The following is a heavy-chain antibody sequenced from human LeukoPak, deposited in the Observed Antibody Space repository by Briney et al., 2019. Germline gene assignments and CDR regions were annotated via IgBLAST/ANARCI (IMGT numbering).Heavy chain of an antibody. D-gene: IGHD3-10*01. CDR3: ARERSSYGSGSYYNGDWFDP. CDR2: IYYSGST. CDR1: GGSISNYY. Sequence: PSETLSLTCTVSGGSISNYYWSWIRQPPGKGLEWIGYIYYSGSTNYNPSLKSRVTISVDTSKNQFSLKLSSVTAADTAVYYCARERSSYGSGSYYNGDWFDPWGQGTLVTVSS. J-gene: IGHJ5*02. V-gene: IGHV4-59*01.